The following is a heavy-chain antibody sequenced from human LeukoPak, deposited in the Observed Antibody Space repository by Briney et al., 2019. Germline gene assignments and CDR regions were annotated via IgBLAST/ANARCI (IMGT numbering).Heavy chain of an antibody. CDR3: ARGGPAGQTPDY. J-gene: IGHJ4*01. CDR2: INNEGSVA. Sequence: GGSLRLSCAASGFTFSSLWVHWVRQAPGKGLGWVSFINNEGSVADYADSVKGRFTISRDNAKNMVYLQMNSLRAEDRAVYYCARGGPAGQTPDYWGHGTLVTVSS. CDR1: GFTFSSLW. D-gene: IGHD5-12*01. V-gene: IGHV3-74*01.